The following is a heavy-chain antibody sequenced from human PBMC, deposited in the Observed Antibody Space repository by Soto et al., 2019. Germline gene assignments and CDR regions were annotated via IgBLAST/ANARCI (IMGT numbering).Heavy chain of an antibody. CDR2: IYYSGST. V-gene: IGHV4-30-4*01. J-gene: IGHJ6*02. CDR3: ARDLGSYGMDV. CDR1: CGSISSGDYY. Sequence: SETLSLTCTVSCGSISSGDYYWSWIRQPPGKGLEWIGYIYYSGSTYYNPSLKSRVTISVDTSKNQFSLKLSSVTAADTAVYYCARDLGSYGMDVWGQGTTVTVSS.